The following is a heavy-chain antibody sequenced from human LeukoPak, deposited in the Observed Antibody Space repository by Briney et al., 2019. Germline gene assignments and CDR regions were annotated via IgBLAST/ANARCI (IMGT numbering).Heavy chain of an antibody. V-gene: IGHV5-51*01. D-gene: IGHD6-13*01. J-gene: IGHJ4*02. Sequence: PGESLKISCKASGYTFTSFFIGWVRQMPGQGLEWMGIIYTGDSDTRCSPSFQGQVTISVDKSISTAYLQWRSLKASDTAIYYCARPITGAGTDLGYWGQGTLVTVSS. CDR2: IYTGDSDT. CDR3: ARPITGAGTDLGY. CDR1: GYTFTSFF.